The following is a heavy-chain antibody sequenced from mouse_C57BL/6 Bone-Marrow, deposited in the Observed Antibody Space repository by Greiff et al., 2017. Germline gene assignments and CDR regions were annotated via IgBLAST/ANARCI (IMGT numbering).Heavy chain of an antibody. V-gene: IGHV1-69*01. J-gene: IGHJ3*01. CDR2: IDPSDSYT. Sequence: VKQSCKASGYTFTSYWMHWVKQRPGQGLEWIGEIDPSDSYTNYNQKFKGKSTLTVDKSSSTAYMQLSSLTSEDSAVYYCARPFAYWGQGTLVTVSA. CDR3: ARPFAY. CDR1: GYTFTSYW.